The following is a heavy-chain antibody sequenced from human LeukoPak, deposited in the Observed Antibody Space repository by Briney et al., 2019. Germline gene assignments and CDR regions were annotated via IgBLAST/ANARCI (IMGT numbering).Heavy chain of an antibody. J-gene: IGHJ4*02. CDR1: GFTFSTYA. D-gene: IGHD6-19*01. Sequence: PGGSLRLSCAASGFTFSTYAMTWVRQAPGKGLECVSVISRSGSSTHYADSVKGRFTISRDNSKNTLYLQMNSLRAEDTAVYYCAKDLKQWLEYYFDYWGQGTLVTVSS. V-gene: IGHV3-23*01. CDR2: ISRSGSST. CDR3: AKDLKQWLEYYFDY.